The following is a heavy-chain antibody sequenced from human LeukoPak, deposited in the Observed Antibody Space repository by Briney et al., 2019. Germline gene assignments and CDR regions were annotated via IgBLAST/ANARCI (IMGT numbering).Heavy chain of an antibody. D-gene: IGHD2-21*02. J-gene: IGHJ3*01. V-gene: IGHV3-66*01. Sequence: GRCLTLSCAASGFTVSSDYMNWVRQAPGKGLEWVSVLYADGGTSYADSVKGRFTVSRDNSKNTLFLQMNSLRVEDTAVYYCARDQVGCGGDCYGDAFDLWGQGTLVTVSS. CDR1: GFTVSSDY. CDR3: ARDQVGCGGDCYGDAFDL. CDR2: LYADGGT.